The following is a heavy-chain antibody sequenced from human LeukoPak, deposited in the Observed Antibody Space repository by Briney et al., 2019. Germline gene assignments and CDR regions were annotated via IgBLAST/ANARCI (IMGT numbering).Heavy chain of an antibody. CDR3: AKDSTAPASYYYDSSGYYYTY. V-gene: IGHV3-23*01. D-gene: IGHD3-22*01. CDR2: ISGSGGST. CDR1: GFTFSSYA. J-gene: IGHJ4*02. Sequence: GGSLRLSCAASGFTFSSYAMSWVRQAPGKGLEWVSAISGSGGSTYYADSVKGRFTISRDNSKNTLYLQMNSLRAEDTAVYYCAKDSTAPASYYYDSSGYYYTYWGQGTLVTVSS.